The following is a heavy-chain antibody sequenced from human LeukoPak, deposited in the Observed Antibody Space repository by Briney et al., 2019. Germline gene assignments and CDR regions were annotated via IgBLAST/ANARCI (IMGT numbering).Heavy chain of an antibody. CDR3: ARVNSSGWYSIDY. V-gene: IGHV3-53*01. Sequence: PGGSLRLSCAASGFTVSHNFTTWVRQAPGKGLEWVSVLYSGDSTYYPDSVKGRFTISRDNSENTLYLQMNSLRAEDTAVYYCARVNSSGWYSIDYWGQGTLVTVSS. D-gene: IGHD6-19*01. CDR2: LYSGDST. CDR1: GFTVSHNF. J-gene: IGHJ4*02.